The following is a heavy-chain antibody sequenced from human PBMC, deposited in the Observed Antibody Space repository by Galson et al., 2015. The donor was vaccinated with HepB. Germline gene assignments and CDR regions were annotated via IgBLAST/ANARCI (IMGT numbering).Heavy chain of an antibody. J-gene: IGHJ6*03. D-gene: IGHD2-2*01. CDR2: IIPIFGTA. CDR1: GGTFSSYA. V-gene: IGHV1-69*01. Sequence: SCKASGGTFSSYAISWVRQAPGQGLEWMGGIIPIFGTANYAQKFQGRVTITADESTSTAYMELSSLRSEDTAVYYCARGSGRDIVVVPAAKTHYYYMDVWGKGTTVTVSS. CDR3: ARGSGRDIVVVPAAKTHYYYMDV.